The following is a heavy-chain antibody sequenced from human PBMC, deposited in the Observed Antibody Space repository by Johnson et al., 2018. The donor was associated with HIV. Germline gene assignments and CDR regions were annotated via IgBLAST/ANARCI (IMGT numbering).Heavy chain of an antibody. V-gene: IGHV3-33*01. D-gene: IGHD1-26*01. CDR3: AREGSVGATIFTMFEAFDI. CDR2: IWSDGSNK. Sequence: QVRLVESGGGVVQPGRSVRLSCAASGLSFSSYGMEWVRQAPGKGLEWVAVIWSDGSNKHYADSVKGRFTISRDNAKNSLYLQMNSLRAEDTAVYYCAREGSVGATIFTMFEAFDIWGQGTMVTVSS. J-gene: IGHJ3*02. CDR1: GLSFSSYG.